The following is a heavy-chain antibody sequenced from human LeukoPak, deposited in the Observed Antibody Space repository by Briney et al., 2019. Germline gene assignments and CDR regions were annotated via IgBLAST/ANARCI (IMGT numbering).Heavy chain of an antibody. V-gene: IGHV4-61*02. CDR2: IYTSGST. D-gene: IGHD5-18*01. CDR3: ARDAIQLWLGMDV. J-gene: IGHJ6*04. CDR1: GGSISSGSYY. Sequence: PSETLSLTCTVSGGSISSGSYYWSWIRQPAGKGLEWIGRIYTSGSTNYNPSLKSRVTISVDTSKNQFSLKLSSVTAADTAVCYCARDAIQLWLGMDVWGKGTTVTISS.